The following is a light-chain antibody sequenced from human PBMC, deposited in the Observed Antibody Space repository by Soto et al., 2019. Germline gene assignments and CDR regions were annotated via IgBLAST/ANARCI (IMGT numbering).Light chain of an antibody. CDR1: QSVSSNY. J-gene: IGKJ4*01. V-gene: IGKV3-20*01. Sequence: EIVLTQSPGTLSLSPGERATLSCRASQSVSSNYLAWYQQKPGQAPRLLIYGASSRATGIPDRFSGSGSGTDFTLTISRLEPEDFALYYCQQYGSSPPNTFGGGTKVEIK. CDR3: QQYGSSPPNT. CDR2: GAS.